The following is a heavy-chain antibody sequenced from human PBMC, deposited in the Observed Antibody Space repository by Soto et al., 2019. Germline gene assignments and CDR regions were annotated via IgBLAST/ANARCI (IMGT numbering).Heavy chain of an antibody. J-gene: IGHJ5*02. CDR1: GGSISSSSYY. Sequence: PSETLSLTCTVSGGSISSSSYYWGWIRQPPGKGLEWIGSIYYSGSTYYNPSLKSRVTISVDTSKNQFSLKLSSVTAADTAVYYCARRYGILTGYYAFDWFDPWGQGTLVTVSS. CDR3: ARRYGILTGYYAFDWFDP. V-gene: IGHV4-39*01. CDR2: IYYSGST. D-gene: IGHD3-9*01.